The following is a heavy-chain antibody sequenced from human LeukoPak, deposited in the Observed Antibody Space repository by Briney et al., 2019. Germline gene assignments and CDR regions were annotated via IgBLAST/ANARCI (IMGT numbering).Heavy chain of an antibody. D-gene: IGHD3-10*01. CDR1: GGSIRSGDYY. J-gene: IGHJ5*02. CDR2: IYYSGST. CDR3: ARVTFYGSGSYQVWFEP. Sequence: SETLSLTCTVSGGSIRSGDYYWSWIRQPPGKGLEWIGFIYYSGSTYYNPSLKSRVTISVDTSKNQFSLKLSSVTAADTAVYYCARVTFYGSGSYQVWFEPWGQGTLVTVSS. V-gene: IGHV4-30-4*01.